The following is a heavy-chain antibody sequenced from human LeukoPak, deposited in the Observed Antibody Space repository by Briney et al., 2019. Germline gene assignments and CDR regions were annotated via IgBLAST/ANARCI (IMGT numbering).Heavy chain of an antibody. CDR3: AKEGSGYDYYYMDV. CDR2: ISGSGGST. J-gene: IGHJ6*03. D-gene: IGHD3-10*01. Sequence: GGSLRLSCTVSGFTVSSNSMSWVRQAPGKGLEWVSAISGSGGSTYYADSVKGRFTISRDNSKNTLYLQMNSLRAEDTAVYYCAKEGSGYDYYYMDVWGKGTTVTVSS. V-gene: IGHV3-23*01. CDR1: GFTVSSNS.